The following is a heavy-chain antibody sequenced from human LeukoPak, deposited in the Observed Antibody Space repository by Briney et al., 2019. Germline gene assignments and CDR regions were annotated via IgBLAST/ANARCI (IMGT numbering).Heavy chain of an antibody. CDR3: AKDRKYCSSTSCPYYFDY. J-gene: IGHJ4*02. D-gene: IGHD2-2*01. V-gene: IGHV3-23*01. CDR2: LSGTGGST. Sequence: PGGSLRLSCAASGFTFSNYAMSWVRQAPGKGLEWVSTLSGTGGSTYYADSVKGRFTISRDNSKNTLYLQMNSLRAEDTAVYYCAKDRKYCSSTSCPYYFDYWGQGTLVTVSS. CDR1: GFTFSNYA.